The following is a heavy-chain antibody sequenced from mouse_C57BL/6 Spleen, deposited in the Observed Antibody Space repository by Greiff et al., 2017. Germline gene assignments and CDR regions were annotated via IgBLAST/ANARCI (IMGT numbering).Heavy chain of an antibody. CDR1: GFSLSTFGMG. CDR3: ARRGTMVTRGYLDC. D-gene: IGHD2-2*01. Sequence: QVTLKVSGPGILQPSQTLSLTCSFSGFSLSTFGMGVGRLRQPSGKGLEWLVHIWWDDDKYSNPALKSRLTISKATSKNQVCLKLENVDTADTATYNCARRGTMVTRGYLDCWGHGTTLTVSS. CDR2: IWWDDDK. J-gene: IGHJ2*01. V-gene: IGHV8-8*01.